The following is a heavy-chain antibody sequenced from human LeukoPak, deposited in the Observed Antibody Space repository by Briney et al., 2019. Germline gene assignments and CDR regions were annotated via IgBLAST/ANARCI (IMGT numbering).Heavy chain of an antibody. Sequence: PSETLSLTCTVSGGSISSGSYYWSWIRQPAGKGLEWIGRIYTSGSTNYNPSLKSRVTISVDTSKNQFPLKLSSVTAADTAVYYCARGGYYGSGSYIHWGQGTLVTVSS. J-gene: IGHJ4*02. D-gene: IGHD3-10*01. CDR3: ARGGYYGSGSYIH. V-gene: IGHV4-61*02. CDR2: IYTSGST. CDR1: GGSISSGSYY.